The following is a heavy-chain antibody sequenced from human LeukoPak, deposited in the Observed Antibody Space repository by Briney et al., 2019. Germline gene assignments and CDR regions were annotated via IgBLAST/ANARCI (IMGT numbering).Heavy chain of an antibody. Sequence: GASVKVSCKASGYTFTSYGISWVRQAPGQGLEWMGWISAYKGNTNYAQKLQGRVTMTTDTSTSTAYMELRSLRSDDTAVYYCARVIWYSSSWYGDYWGQGTLVTVSS. CDR1: GYTFTSYG. J-gene: IGHJ4*02. D-gene: IGHD6-13*01. CDR3: ARVIWYSSSWYGDY. CDR2: ISAYKGNT. V-gene: IGHV1-18*04.